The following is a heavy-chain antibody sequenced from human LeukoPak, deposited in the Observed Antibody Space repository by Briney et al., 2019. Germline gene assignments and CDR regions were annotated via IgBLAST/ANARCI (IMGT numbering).Heavy chain of an antibody. CDR2: IRSATYGGTT. J-gene: IGHJ4*02. CDR3: ITDPAGVTTVTSPNYYFDY. D-gene: IGHD4-17*01. CDR1: GFTFSSYG. V-gene: IGHV3-15*01. Sequence: GGSLRLSCAASGFTFSSYGMHWVRQAPGKGLEWVGRIRSATYGGTTDYAAPVQGRFTVSRDDSRNTLSLQMNSLKTEDTAVYYCITDPAGVTTVTSPNYYFDYWGQGTLVTVSS.